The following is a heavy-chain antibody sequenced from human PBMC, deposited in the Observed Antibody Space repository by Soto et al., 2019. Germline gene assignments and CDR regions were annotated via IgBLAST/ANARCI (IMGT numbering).Heavy chain of an antibody. J-gene: IGHJ4*02. CDR3: TRETFGARDY. D-gene: IGHD3-10*01. V-gene: IGHV3-74*01. CDR1: GFTFSGDW. Sequence: EVQLVESGGGLVQPGGSLRLSCRDSGFTFSGDWMHWVRQAPGKGLDWVSRIDPYDTGISYADSVKGRFTIFRDNAKSTLYLQMNSLSRDDTAVYYCTRETFGARDYGGQGTLVTVSS. CDR2: IDPYDTGI.